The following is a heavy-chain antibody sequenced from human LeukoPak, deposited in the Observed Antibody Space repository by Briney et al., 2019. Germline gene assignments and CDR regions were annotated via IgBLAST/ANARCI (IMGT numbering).Heavy chain of an antibody. CDR2: ISYDGSNK. CDR1: GFTFSSYA. D-gene: IGHD2-21*01. J-gene: IGHJ2*01. V-gene: IGHV3-30*04. Sequence: GGSLRLSCAASGFTFSSYAMHWVRQAPGKGLEWVAVISYDGSNKYYADSVKGRFTISRDNAKNTLYLQMNSLRVEDTAVYFCAREIMVSREWYFDLWGCGTLVTVAS. CDR3: AREIMVSREWYFDL.